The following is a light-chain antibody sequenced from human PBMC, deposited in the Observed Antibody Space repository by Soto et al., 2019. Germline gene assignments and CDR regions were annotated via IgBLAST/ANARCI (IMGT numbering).Light chain of an antibody. CDR2: AAS. V-gene: IGKV1-27*01. J-gene: IGKJ1*01. CDR1: QDISNY. CDR3: QKYNSAPRA. Sequence: DIQMTQSPSSLSASVGDRVSITCRASQDISNYLAWYQQKPGKVPKPLIYAASTLQSGVPSRFSGSGSGTDFTLTISSLQPEDVATYYCQKYNSAPRAFGQGTKVEIK.